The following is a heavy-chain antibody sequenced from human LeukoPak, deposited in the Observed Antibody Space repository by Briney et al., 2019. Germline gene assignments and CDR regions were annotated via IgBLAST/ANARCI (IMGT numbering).Heavy chain of an antibody. CDR3: ARVGIEYSSSLGDY. Sequence: ASVKVSCKASGGTFSSYAISWVRQAPGQGLEWMGRIIPIFGIANYAQKFQGRVTITADKSTSTAYMELSSLRSEDTAVYYCARVGIEYSSSLGDYWGQGTLVTVSS. V-gene: IGHV1-69*04. CDR1: GGTFSSYA. CDR2: IIPIFGIA. D-gene: IGHD6-6*01. J-gene: IGHJ4*02.